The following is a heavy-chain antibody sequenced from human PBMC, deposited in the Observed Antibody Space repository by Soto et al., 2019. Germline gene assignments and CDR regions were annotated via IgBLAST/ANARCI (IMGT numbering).Heavy chain of an antibody. CDR3: AKEGGLSGSYYISSSYYFDY. J-gene: IGHJ4*02. Sequence: PGGSLRLSCAASGFTFSSYGMHWVRQAPGKGLEWVAIISYDGSNTYYADSVKGRFTISRDNSKNTLYLQMNSLRAEDTSVYYCAKEGGLSGSYYISSSYYFDYWGQGTLVTASS. V-gene: IGHV3-30*18. CDR2: ISYDGSNT. CDR1: GFTFSSYG. D-gene: IGHD1-26*01.